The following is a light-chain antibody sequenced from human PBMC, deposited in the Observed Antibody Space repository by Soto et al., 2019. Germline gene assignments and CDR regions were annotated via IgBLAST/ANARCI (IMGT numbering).Light chain of an antibody. CDR2: EVS. CDR1: SSDVGAYAY. J-gene: IGLJ2*01. CDR3: SSYTITSTLL. V-gene: IGLV2-14*01. Sequence: QSALTQPASVSGSPGQSITISCTGTSSDVGAYAYVSWYQQHPGKAPKLMIYEVSNRPSGVSDRFSGSKSGNTASLTISGLQAEDEADYYCSSYTITSTLLFGGGTKLTVL.